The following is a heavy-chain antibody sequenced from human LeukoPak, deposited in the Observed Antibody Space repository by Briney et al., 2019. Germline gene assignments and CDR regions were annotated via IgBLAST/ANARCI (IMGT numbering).Heavy chain of an antibody. Sequence: GASVKVSCKTSGYTFTNLDINWLRQAPGQGLEWMGWMSPNSGDTGYAQKFQGRVSMTRDTSISTAYMELSSLRSEDMAVYYCASNPPNTGDFYYWGLGSLVTVSS. CDR2: MSPNSGDT. CDR3: ASNPPNTGDFYY. V-gene: IGHV1-8*01. J-gene: IGHJ4*02. D-gene: IGHD1-1*01. CDR1: GYTFTNLD.